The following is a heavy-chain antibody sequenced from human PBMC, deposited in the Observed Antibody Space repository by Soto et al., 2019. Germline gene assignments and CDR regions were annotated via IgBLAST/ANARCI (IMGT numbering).Heavy chain of an antibody. D-gene: IGHD2-8*01. V-gene: IGHV1-18*01. J-gene: IGHJ5*02. CDR2: ISAYNGNT. CDR1: GYTFTSYG. Sequence: ASVKVSCKASGYTFTSYGISWVRQATRQGLEWMGWISAYNGNTNYAQKLQGRVTMTTDTSTSTAYMELRSLRSDDTAVYYCARVQYCTNGVCYGWFDPWGQGTLVTVSS. CDR3: ARVQYCTNGVCYGWFDP.